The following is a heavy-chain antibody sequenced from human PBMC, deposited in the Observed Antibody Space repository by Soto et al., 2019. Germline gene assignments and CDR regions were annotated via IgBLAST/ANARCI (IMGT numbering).Heavy chain of an antibody. J-gene: IGHJ4*02. Sequence: SETLSLTCIVSGGSFSSSTYYGGWIRQPPGKGLERIGSIFHSGSTYYNPSLKSRVTLSVDTSKNRFYLRLSSVTAADTAVYYCASAPGFNLFDSWGQGTLVTVSS. CDR2: IFHSGST. V-gene: IGHV4-39*01. CDR1: GGSFSSSTYY. D-gene: IGHD7-27*01. CDR3: ASAPGFNLFDS.